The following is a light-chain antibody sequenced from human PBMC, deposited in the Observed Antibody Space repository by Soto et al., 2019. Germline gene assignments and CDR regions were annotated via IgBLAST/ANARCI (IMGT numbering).Light chain of an antibody. CDR2: QDS. CDR1: KLGDKY. CDR3: QAWDSSTAV. V-gene: IGLV3-1*01. J-gene: IGLJ1*01. Sequence: SYELTQPPSVSVSPGQTASITCSGDKLGDKYACWYQQKPGQSPVLVIYQDSKRPSGIPERFSGSNSGNTATLTISGTQAMEEADCYCQAWDSSTAVFGTGTKVPVL.